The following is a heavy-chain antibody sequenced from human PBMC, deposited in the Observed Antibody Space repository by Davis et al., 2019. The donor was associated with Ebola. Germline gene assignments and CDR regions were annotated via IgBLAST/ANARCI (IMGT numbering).Heavy chain of an antibody. CDR2: IYSGGST. D-gene: IGHD2-2*01. Sequence: GESLKISCVASGFTSSSYWMHWVRQAPGKGLEWVSVIYSGGSTYYADSVKGRFTISRDNSKNTLYLQMNSLRAEDTAVYYCARDNIVVVPAAITYYYYYGMDVWGQGTTVTVSS. J-gene: IGHJ6*02. CDR3: ARDNIVVVPAAITYYYYYGMDV. V-gene: IGHV3-66*01. CDR1: GFTSSSYW.